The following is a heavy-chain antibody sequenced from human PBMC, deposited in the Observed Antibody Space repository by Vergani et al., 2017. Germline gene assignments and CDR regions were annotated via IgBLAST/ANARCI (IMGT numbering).Heavy chain of an antibody. CDR2: IRSKAYGQAT. CDR1: GFTFGYYA. CDR3: VRDQVTILRGSDALDI. V-gene: IGHV3-49*03. D-gene: IGHD3-10*01. Sequence: EVQLVESGGDLVQPGRSLRLSCTASGFTFGYYAMDWFRQAPGQGLEWVGGIRSKAYGQATIYAASVKGRFTISRDESKSIAYLQMNNLQTEDTAMYYCVRDQVTILRGSDALDIWGQGTMVTVSS. J-gene: IGHJ3*02.